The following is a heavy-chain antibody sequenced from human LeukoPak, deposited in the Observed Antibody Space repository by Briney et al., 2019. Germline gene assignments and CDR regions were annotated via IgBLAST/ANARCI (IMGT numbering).Heavy chain of an antibody. CDR3: AKDNPVLSYVKGGFDY. J-gene: IGHJ4*02. Sequence: GGSLRLSCAASGFTFSSYGMSWVRQAPGKGLEWVSAISGSGGSTYYADSVKGQFTISRDNSKNTLYLQMNSLRAEDTAVYYCAKDNPVLSYVKGGFDYWGQGTLVTVSS. V-gene: IGHV3-23*01. CDR1: GFTFSSYG. D-gene: IGHD5-18*01. CDR2: ISGSGGST.